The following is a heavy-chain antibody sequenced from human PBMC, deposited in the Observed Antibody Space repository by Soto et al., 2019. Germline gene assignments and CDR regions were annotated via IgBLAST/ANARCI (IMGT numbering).Heavy chain of an antibody. Sequence: QVQLQESGPGLVKPSETLSLTCTVSGGSISSYYWSWIRQPPGKGLEWSGYIYYSGSTNYNPSLKRRVTIAVDTSQIQFSLQLSCVTSADTAVYYCARLGRRSVRTYYFGSWGQGTLVTVSS. J-gene: IGHJ4*02. CDR1: GGSISSYY. V-gene: IGHV4-59*01. CDR3: ARLGRRSVRTYYFGS. CDR2: IYYSGST.